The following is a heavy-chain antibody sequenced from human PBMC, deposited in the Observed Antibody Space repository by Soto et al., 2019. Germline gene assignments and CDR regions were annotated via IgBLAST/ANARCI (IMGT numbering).Heavy chain of an antibody. V-gene: IGHV1-69*02. CDR1: VGTFSRYT. CDR2: IIPILGIA. Sequence: QVQLVQSGAEVKKPGSSVKVSCKASVGTFSRYTISWVRQAPGQGLEWMGRIIPILGIANYAQKFRGRVTITADNSTSTVYMKLSSLRSDDTAMYYWAINWGDIEVVSAATPAGVDVWGQGTTVTVSS. CDR3: AINWGDIEVVSAATPAGVDV. D-gene: IGHD2-2*01. J-gene: IGHJ6*02.